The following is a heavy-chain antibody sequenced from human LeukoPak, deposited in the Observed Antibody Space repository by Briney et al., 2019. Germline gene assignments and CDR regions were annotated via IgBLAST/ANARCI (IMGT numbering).Heavy chain of an antibody. D-gene: IGHD5-18*01. V-gene: IGHV4-4*07. Sequence: SETLSLTCTVSGGSMNTYYGTWIRQSAGKGLEWLGRMYHSGTTNYNSPLYNPSLSSRLTMSVDGAKNQFSLRLKSVTAADTAVYFCARERDRGYSYGFVFDSWGQGSLVTVSS. CDR2: MYHSGTT. CDR1: GGSMNTYY. CDR3: ARERDRGYSYGFVFDS. J-gene: IGHJ4*02.